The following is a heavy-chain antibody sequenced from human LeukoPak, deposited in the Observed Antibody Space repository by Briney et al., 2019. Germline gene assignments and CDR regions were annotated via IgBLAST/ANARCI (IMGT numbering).Heavy chain of an antibody. D-gene: IGHD3-10*02. Sequence: GGSLRLSCAASGFTFSSYWMSWVRQAPGKGLEWVSSISSTGGTTYYADSVKGRFTISRDNAKNSLYLQMNSLRAEDTAVYYCAELGITMIGGVWGKGTTVTISS. CDR1: GFTFSSYW. CDR3: AELGITMIGGV. CDR2: ISSTGGTT. J-gene: IGHJ6*04. V-gene: IGHV3-48*01.